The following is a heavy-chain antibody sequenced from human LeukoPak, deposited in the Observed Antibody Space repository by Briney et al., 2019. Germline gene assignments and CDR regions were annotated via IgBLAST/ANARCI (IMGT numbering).Heavy chain of an antibody. CDR1: GFXFNDAW. V-gene: IGHV3-15*01. D-gene: IGHD2-15*01. J-gene: IGHJ4*02. Sequence: PGGSLRLSCAASGFXFNDAWMSWVRQAPGKGLEWVGRIKRKTDGGTTDYAAPVKGRFTISRDDSKTSLYLQMNNLKTEDTAVYYCTTDTRRVVVPKWGQGTLVTVSS. CDR3: TTDTRRVVVPK. CDR2: IKRKTDGGTT.